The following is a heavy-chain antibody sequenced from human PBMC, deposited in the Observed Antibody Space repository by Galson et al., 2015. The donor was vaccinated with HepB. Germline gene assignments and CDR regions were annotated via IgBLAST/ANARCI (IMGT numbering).Heavy chain of an antibody. CDR3: ARGRRTMVTFPMTRNYYYYGMDV. Sequence: SETLSLTCAVSGGSISSGGYSWSWIRQPPGKGLEWIGEINHSGSTNYSPSLKSRVTISVDTSKNQFSLKLSSVTAADTAVYYCARGRRTMVTFPMTRNYYYYGMDVWGQGTTVTVSS. J-gene: IGHJ6*02. D-gene: IGHD5-18*01. CDR2: INHSGST. V-gene: IGHV4-34*01. CDR1: GGSISSGGYS.